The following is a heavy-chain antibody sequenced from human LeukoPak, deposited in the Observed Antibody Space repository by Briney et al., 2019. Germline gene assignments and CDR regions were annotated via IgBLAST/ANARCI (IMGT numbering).Heavy chain of an antibody. D-gene: IGHD4-23*01. CDR1: GYTFTSYY. Sequence: ASVKVSCKASGYTFTSYYMHWVRQAPGQGLEWMGIINPSGGSTSYAQKFQGRVTMTRDMSTSTVYMELSSLRSEDRDVYYCARMVSTVVTGGSGFNYFDYWGQGTLVTVSS. CDR2: INPSGGST. V-gene: IGHV1-46*01. J-gene: IGHJ4*02. CDR3: ARMVSTVVTGGSGFNYFDY.